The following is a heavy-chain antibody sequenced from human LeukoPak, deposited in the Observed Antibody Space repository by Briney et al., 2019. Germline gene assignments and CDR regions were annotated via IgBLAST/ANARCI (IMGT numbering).Heavy chain of an antibody. CDR2: IIPIFHTP. CDR3: ARGSGYCSGGSCSTDHPAYYYYYMDV. D-gene: IGHD2-15*01. CDR1: GGTFNNYG. V-gene: IGHV1-69*06. Sequence: SVKVSCKASGGTFNNYGISWVRQAPGQGLEWMGGIIPIFHTPNYAQKFQGRVTITADKSTSTAYMELSSLRSEDTAVYYCARGSGYCSGGSCSTDHPAYYYYYMDVWGKGTTVTVSS. J-gene: IGHJ6*03.